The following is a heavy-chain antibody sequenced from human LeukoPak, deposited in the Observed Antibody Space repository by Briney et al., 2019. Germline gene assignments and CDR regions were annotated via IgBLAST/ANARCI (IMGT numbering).Heavy chain of an antibody. CDR3: ARAGYSSEFLDY. CDR2: IYSGGST. V-gene: IGHV3-66*02. Sequence: GSLRLSCVASNFPFSSYAMSWVRQAPGKGLEWVSVIYSGGSTYYADSVKGRFTISRDNSKNTLYLQMNSLRAEDTAVYYCARAGYSSEFLDYWGQGTLVTVSS. CDR1: NFPFSSYA. D-gene: IGHD6-19*01. J-gene: IGHJ4*02.